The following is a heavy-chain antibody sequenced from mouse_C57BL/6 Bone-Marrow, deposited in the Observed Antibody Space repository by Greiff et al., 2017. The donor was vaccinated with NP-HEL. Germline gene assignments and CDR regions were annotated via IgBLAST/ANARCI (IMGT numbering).Heavy chain of an antibody. D-gene: IGHD2-1*01. Sequence: VQLQQSGPELVKPGASVKISCKASGYAFSSSWMNWVKQRPGKGLEWIGRIYPGDGDTNYNGKFKGKATLTADKSSSTAYMQLSSRTSEDSAVYFCASIYYGNYGEYFDYWGQGTTLTVSS. CDR3: ASIYYGNYGEYFDY. CDR1: GYAFSSSW. CDR2: IYPGDGDT. V-gene: IGHV1-82*01. J-gene: IGHJ2*01.